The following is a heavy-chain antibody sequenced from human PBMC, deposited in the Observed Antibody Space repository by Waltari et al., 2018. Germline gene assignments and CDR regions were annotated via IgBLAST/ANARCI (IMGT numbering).Heavy chain of an antibody. J-gene: IGHJ4*02. Sequence: QVQLVQSGAEVKKPGASVKVSCKASGYTFTSYAMHWVRQAPGQRLEWMGWINAGNGNTKYSQKFQGRVTITRDTSASTAYMELSSLRSEDTAVYYCAKRLWSGYIYWGQGTLVTVSS. CDR1: GYTFTSYA. D-gene: IGHD3-3*01. CDR3: AKRLWSGYIY. CDR2: INAGNGNT. V-gene: IGHV1-3*01.